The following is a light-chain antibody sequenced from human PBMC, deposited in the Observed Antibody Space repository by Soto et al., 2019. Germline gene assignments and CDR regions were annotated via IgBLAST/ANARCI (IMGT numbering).Light chain of an antibody. V-gene: IGLV1-44*01. CDR3: ASWDNSLNGLV. Sequence: QAVVTQPPSASGTPGQRVTISCSGSSSNIGSNSVNWYQQLPGTAPKVVIYDNHQRPSGVPDRFSGSKSGTSASLGISGLQPEDEADYYCASWDNSLNGLVFGGGTKVTVL. CDR1: SSNIGSNS. CDR2: DNH. J-gene: IGLJ3*02.